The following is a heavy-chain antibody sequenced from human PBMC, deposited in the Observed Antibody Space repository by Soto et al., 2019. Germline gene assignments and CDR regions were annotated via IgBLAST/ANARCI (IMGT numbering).Heavy chain of an antibody. V-gene: IGHV4-39*01. D-gene: IGHD4-17*01. CDR3: VSQRTTVLTQAYFDY. Sequence: KTSETLSLTCTVSGGSVTNSSYYWGWIRQSSGKGLEWIGSVYYRGRSYSKSSVKSRVTISVDTSKNQFSLNFNSVTASDAALYYCVSQRTTVLTQAYFDYWGPGALVTVSS. CDR2: VYYRGRS. CDR1: GGSVTNSSYY. J-gene: IGHJ4*02.